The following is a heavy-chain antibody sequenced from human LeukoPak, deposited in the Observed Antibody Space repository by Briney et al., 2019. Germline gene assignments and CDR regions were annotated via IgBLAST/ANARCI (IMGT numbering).Heavy chain of an antibody. CDR1: GGSFSGYY. Sequence: KPSETLSLTCAVYGGSFSGYYWSWIRQPPGKGLEWIGEINHSGSTNYNPSLKSRVTISVDTSKNQFSLNLSSVTAADTAVYYCAGAPDPNFYDRSGFDYWGQGTLITVSS. CDR2: INHSGST. J-gene: IGHJ4*02. V-gene: IGHV4-34*09. CDR3: AGAPDPNFYDRSGFDY. D-gene: IGHD3-22*01.